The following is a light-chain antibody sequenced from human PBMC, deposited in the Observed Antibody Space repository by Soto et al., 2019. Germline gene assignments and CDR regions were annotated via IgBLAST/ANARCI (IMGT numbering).Light chain of an antibody. V-gene: IGKV3-11*01. Sequence: VLTQSPATLSLSPGERATLSCRASQSVSFYLAWYQQKPGQAPRLLIYDTSKRAPGIPARFSGSGSGTDFTLTLTSVEPEDFAVYYCQQRNDWPPATFGGGTKVEIK. J-gene: IGKJ4*01. CDR1: QSVSFY. CDR3: QQRNDWPPAT. CDR2: DTS.